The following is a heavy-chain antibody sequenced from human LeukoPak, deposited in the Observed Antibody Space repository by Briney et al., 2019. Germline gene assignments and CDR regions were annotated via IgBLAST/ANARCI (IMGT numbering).Heavy chain of an antibody. CDR2: INPNSGGT. J-gene: IGHJ4*02. D-gene: IGHD2-2*01. CDR1: GYTFTGYY. V-gene: IGHV1-2*02. CDR3: ARDIVVVPAAIEAGDY. Sequence: ASVKLSCTASGYTFTGYYMHWVRQAPGQGLEWMGWINPNSGGTTYAHKLQGRVTMTRDTSISTAYMERSRLGSDDTGVYNCARDIVVVPAAIEAGDYWGQGTLVTVSS.